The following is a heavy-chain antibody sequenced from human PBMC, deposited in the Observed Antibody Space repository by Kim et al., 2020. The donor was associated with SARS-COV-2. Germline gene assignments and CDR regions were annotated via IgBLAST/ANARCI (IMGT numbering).Heavy chain of an antibody. V-gene: IGHV4-59*01. D-gene: IGHD3-16*01. CDR3: ARKLWGSLDH. CDR2: T. Sequence: TNYKPSLKSRVTISIDTSRNQLYLKVNSVTAADTAVYYCARKLWGSLDHWGQGALVTVSS. J-gene: IGHJ4*02.